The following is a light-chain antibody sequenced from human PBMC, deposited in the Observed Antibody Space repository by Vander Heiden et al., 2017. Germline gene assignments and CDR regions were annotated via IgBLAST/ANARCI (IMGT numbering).Light chain of an antibody. Sequence: QSALTQPRSVSGSPGQSVTISCTGTSSDVGGYNYVSWYQQHPGKAPKLMIYDVTKRPSGVPDRFSGSKSGSMASLTVSGLLAEDEADYYCCSYAGSLWVFGGGTELTVL. CDR1: SSDVGGYNY. V-gene: IGLV2-11*01. CDR2: DVT. J-gene: IGLJ3*02. CDR3: CSYAGSLWV.